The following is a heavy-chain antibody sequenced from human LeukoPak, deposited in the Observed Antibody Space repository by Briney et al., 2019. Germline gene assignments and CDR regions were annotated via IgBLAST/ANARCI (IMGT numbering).Heavy chain of an antibody. CDR1: GFTFSSYA. CDR2: ISSGSTYI. V-gene: IGHV3-21*01. CDR3: ARDVPHYGSRGYDY. D-gene: IGHD3-22*01. J-gene: IGHJ4*02. Sequence: PGGSLRLSCAASGFTFSSYAMSWVRQAPGKGLEWVSSISSGSTYIYYADSVKGRFTISRDNAKNSLFLQMNSLRVEDTAVYYCARDVPHYGSRGYDYWGQGILVTVSS.